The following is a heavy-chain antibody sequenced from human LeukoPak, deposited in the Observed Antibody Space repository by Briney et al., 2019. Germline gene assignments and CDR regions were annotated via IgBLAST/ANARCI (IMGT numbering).Heavy chain of an antibody. J-gene: IGHJ4*02. CDR1: TFTISSNY. Sequence: AGSLTLSCSASTFTISSNYMSWHRPAPGEGLEWGSVMYSGGSTSYADYVKGRFTICRDNSKNALYLQMDSLRAEDTAVYYCARDGRGIAAAGRPLVFDYWGQGTLVTVSS. V-gene: IGHV3-53*01. CDR3: ARDGRGIAAAGRPLVFDY. CDR2: MYSGGST. D-gene: IGHD6-13*01.